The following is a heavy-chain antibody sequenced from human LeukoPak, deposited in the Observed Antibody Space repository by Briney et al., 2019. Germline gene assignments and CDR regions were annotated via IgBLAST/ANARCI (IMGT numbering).Heavy chain of an antibody. D-gene: IGHD3-9*01. CDR2: ISGSGGST. Sequence: GGSLRLSCAASGFTFSSYAMSWVRQAPGKGLEWVSAISGSGGSTYYADSVEGRFTISRDNSKNTLYLQMNSLRAEDTAVYYCAKGVDILTGYYVYYFDYWGQGTLVTVSS. CDR1: GFTFSSYA. CDR3: AKGVDILTGYYVYYFDY. V-gene: IGHV3-23*01. J-gene: IGHJ4*02.